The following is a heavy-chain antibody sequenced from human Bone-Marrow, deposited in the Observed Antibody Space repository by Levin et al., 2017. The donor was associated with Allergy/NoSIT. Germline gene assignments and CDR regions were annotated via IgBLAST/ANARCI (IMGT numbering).Heavy chain of an antibody. CDR3: AKGYCSGGSCWEWFDP. V-gene: IGHV1-2*06. Sequence: ASVKVSCKASGYTFTGYYMHWVRQAPGQGLEWMGRINPNSGGTNYAQKFQGRVTMTRDTSISTAYMELSRLRSDDTAVYYCAKGYCSGGSCWEWFDPWGQGTLVTVSS. CDR2: INPNSGGT. D-gene: IGHD2-15*01. J-gene: IGHJ5*02. CDR1: GYTFTGYY.